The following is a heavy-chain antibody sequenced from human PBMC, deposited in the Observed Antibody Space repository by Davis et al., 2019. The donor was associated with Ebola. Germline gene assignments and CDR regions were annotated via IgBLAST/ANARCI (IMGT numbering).Heavy chain of an antibody. D-gene: IGHD2-8*02. V-gene: IGHV3-20*04. CDR2: INWNGGST. CDR1: GFTFDDYG. CDR3: ARSGLYWGNYYYGMDV. Sequence: GESLKISCAASGFTFDDYGMSWVRQASGKALEWVPGINWNGGSTGYADSVKGRFTISRDNAKNSLYLQMNSLRAEDTAVYYCARSGLYWGNYYYGMDVWGQGTTVTVSS. J-gene: IGHJ6*02.